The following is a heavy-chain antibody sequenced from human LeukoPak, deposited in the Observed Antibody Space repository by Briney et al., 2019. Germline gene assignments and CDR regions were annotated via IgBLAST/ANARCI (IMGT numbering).Heavy chain of an antibody. J-gene: IGHJ4*02. CDR1: GDSVSSNSVT. V-gene: IGHV6-1*01. CDR2: TYYRSTWYN. D-gene: IGHD2-15*01. CDR3: ARDTGYCSAGSCYHNYFDY. Sequence: SQTLSLTCAISGDSVSSNSVTWNWIRQSPSRGLEWLGRTYYRSTWYNDYAVSVRGRITVNPDTSKNQFSLKLTSVTAADTAIYYCARDTGYCSAGSCYHNYFDYWGQGTLVTVSS.